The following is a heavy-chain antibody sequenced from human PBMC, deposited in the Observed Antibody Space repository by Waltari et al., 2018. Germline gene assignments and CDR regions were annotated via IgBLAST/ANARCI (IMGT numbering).Heavy chain of an antibody. CDR1: GDSLFTXSVA. CDR2: TYYRSXWRK. CDR3: ARGXFTAFDI. J-gene: IGHJ3*02. V-gene: IGHV6-1*01. Sequence: QVQLQQSGPGLVKPSQXLSLTCAVSGDSLFTXSVAWNWIRQYPSRGLEWLGRTYYRSXWRKDYSLSVKGXITXNPXTXKXHFSLQLXXXTPDXTAVYYCARGXFTAFDIXGQGTMVTVXS.